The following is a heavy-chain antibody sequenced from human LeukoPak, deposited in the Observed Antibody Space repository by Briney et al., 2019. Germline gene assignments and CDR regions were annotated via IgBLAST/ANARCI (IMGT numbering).Heavy chain of an antibody. CDR2: IYHSRRT. D-gene: IGHD6-19*01. CDR1: GGSMSSYN. J-gene: IGHJ4*02. Sequence: SETLTLTCTVSGGSMSSYNWSWMRQPPGQGLEWIGYIYHSRRTNYNPPLKSRVTISVDTSKNQFSLKLSSVTAADTAVYYCARPLYSSGWYALDYWGQGTLVTVSS. CDR3: ARPLYSSGWYALDY. V-gene: IGHV4-59*01.